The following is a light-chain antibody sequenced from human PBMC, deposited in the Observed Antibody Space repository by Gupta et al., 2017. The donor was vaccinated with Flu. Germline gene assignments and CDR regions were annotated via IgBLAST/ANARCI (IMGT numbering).Light chain of an antibody. CDR2: SAS. V-gene: IGKV1-39*01. CDR3: HQGDTPPIT. CDR1: HSVSSY. Sequence: DTVTFSCRERHSVSSYFNWYQQTPGRAPMLLIDSASRVAGVLPCRFGGSGSRADFTLTSRILPAEYTAFYYCHQGDTPPITFGPGTKVDV. J-gene: IGKJ3*01.